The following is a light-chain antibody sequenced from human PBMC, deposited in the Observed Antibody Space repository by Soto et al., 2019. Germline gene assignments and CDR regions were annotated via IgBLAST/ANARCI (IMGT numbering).Light chain of an antibody. CDR2: DVD. CDR3: CSYAGSSFAI. J-gene: IGLJ2*01. CDR1: SSDVGGYDF. V-gene: IGLV2-11*01. Sequence: QSVLTQPRSVSGSPGQSVTISCTGTSSDVGGYDFVSWYQQHPGKAPRLIIFDVDQRPSGVPDRFSGSKSVNTASLNIAGLRGEDEADYYSCSYAGSSFAIFGGGTKLTVL.